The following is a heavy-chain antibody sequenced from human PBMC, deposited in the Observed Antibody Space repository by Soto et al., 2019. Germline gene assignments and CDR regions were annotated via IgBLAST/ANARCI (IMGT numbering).Heavy chain of an antibody. CDR1: GYTFTSYD. J-gene: IGHJ4*02. CDR2: MNPNSGNK. Sequence: QVQLVQSGAEVKQPGASVKVSCKASGYTFTSYDINWVRQATGQGREWMGWMNPNSGNKGYAQKFQGRVTMTRNTSISTAYMELSSLRSEDTAVYYCARVWLYCSGGSCQDYWGQGTLVTVSS. V-gene: IGHV1-8*01. D-gene: IGHD2-15*01. CDR3: ARVWLYCSGGSCQDY.